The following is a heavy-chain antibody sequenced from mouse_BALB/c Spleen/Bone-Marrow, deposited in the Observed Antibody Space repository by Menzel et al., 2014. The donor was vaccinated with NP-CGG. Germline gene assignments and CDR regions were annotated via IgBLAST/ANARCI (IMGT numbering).Heavy chain of an antibody. CDR3: ATSLLRPAMDY. V-gene: IGHV2-6*02. Sequence: QVQLKESGPGLVAPPQSLSITCTVSGFSLTTYVLHWVRQPPGKALEWLVVIWSDGSTTYNSALKSRLSISKDNSKSQVFLKMSSLQTDDTAMYYCATSLLRPAMDYWGQGTSVTVSS. CDR2: IWSDGST. CDR1: GFSLTTYV. J-gene: IGHJ4*01. D-gene: IGHD1-2*01.